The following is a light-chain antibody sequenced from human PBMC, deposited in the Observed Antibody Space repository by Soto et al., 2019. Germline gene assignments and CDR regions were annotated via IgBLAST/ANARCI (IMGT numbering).Light chain of an antibody. V-gene: IGKV3-11*01. CDR2: DAY. CDR1: QSFRRR. J-gene: IGKJ5*01. CDR3: QQYNNWPPIN. Sequence: VVLTQSPVTLSLSPGERATLSGRARQSFRRRLAWYPQKPGQAPRLLIYDAYNRATGIPPRFSGSGSGTDFTLPISSLESEDFAVYSCQQYNNWPPINFGQGTRLEIK.